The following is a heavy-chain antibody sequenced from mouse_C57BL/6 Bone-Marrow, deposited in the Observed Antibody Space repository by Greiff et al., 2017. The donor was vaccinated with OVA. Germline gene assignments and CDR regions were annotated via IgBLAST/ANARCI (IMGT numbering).Heavy chain of an antibody. V-gene: IGHV2-2*01. J-gene: IGHJ1*03. D-gene: IGHD1-1*01. CDR2: IWSGGST. CDR1: GFSFTSYG. Sequence: QVQLKESGPGLVQPSQSLSITCTVSGFSFTSYGVHWVRQSPGKGLEWLGVIWSGGSTDYNAAFISRLSISKDNSKSQVFFKMNSLQADDTAIYYCARNYYGSSYRGYFDVWGTGTTVTVSS. CDR3: ARNYYGSSYRGYFDV.